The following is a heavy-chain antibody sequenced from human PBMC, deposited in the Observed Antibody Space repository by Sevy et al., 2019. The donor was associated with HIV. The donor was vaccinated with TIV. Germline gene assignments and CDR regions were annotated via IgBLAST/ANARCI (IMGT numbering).Heavy chain of an antibody. CDR1: GYTFTGYY. Sequence: ASVKVSCKASGYTFTGYYVHWLRHAPGQGLEWMGWINRKTGGTYFAKKFQDRVSMTTGTSITTAYMELSGLRFDDTAVYYCARMGDYFDSSGYYPLKYWGQGTLVTVSS. V-gene: IGHV1-2*02. CDR2: INRKTGGT. CDR3: ARMGDYFDSSGYYPLKY. J-gene: IGHJ4*02. D-gene: IGHD3-22*01.